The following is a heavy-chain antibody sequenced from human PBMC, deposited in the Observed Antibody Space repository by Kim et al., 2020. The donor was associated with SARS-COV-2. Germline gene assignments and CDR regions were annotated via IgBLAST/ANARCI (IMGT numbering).Heavy chain of an antibody. J-gene: IGHJ6*02. CDR2: ISSSSSTI. V-gene: IGHV3-48*02. CDR1: GFTFSSYS. CDR3: ARDSARYYYYCGMDV. Sequence: GGSLRLSCAASGFTFSSYSMNWVRQAPGKGLEWVSYISSSSSTIYYADSVKGRFTISRDNAKNSLYLQMNSLRDEDTAVYYCARDSARYYYYCGMDVWGQGTTVTVSS.